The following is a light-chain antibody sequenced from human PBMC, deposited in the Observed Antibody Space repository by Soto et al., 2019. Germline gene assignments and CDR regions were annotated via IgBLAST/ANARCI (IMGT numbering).Light chain of an antibody. J-gene: IGKJ5*01. CDR3: QKSYSTPT. Sequence: DIQMTQSPSSLSASVGDRVTITCRASQSIGSYLNWYHQKPGKAPKLLIYAASNLQSGVPSRFSGSGSGTDFTLTISSLQPEDFATYYCQKSYSTPTFGQGTRLEIK. CDR2: AAS. V-gene: IGKV1-39*01. CDR1: QSIGSY.